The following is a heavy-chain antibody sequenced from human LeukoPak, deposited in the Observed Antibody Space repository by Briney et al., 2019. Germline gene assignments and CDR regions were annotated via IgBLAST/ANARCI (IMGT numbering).Heavy chain of an antibody. D-gene: IGHD3-22*01. J-gene: IGHJ4*02. CDR2: IRYDGSNK. V-gene: IGHV3-30*02. CDR3: ASPGDYYDSSGYYRDY. CDR1: GFTFSSFG. Sequence: PGGSLRLSCAASGFTFSSFGMHWVRQAPGKGLEWVAFIRYDGSNKYYADSVKGRFTISRDNSKNTLYLQMNSLRAEDTAVYYCASPGDYYDSSGYYRDYWGQGTLVTVSS.